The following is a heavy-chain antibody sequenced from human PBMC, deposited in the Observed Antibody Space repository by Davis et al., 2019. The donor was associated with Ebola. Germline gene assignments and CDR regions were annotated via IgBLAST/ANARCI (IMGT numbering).Heavy chain of an antibody. J-gene: IGHJ4*02. CDR2: IYYSGST. CDR1: GGSISSYY. D-gene: IGHD3-9*01. CDR3: ARSVLGRYFDWLLFDY. Sequence: PSETLSLTCTVSGGSISSYYWSWIRQPPGKGLEWIGYIYYSGSTNYNPSLKSRVTISVDTSRNQFSLKLSSVTAADTAVYYCARSVLGRYFDWLLFDYWGQGTLVTVSS. V-gene: IGHV4-59*01.